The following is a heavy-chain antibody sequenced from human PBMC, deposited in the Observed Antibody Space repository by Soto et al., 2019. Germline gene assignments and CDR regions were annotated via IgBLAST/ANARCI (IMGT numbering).Heavy chain of an antibody. Sequence: EVQLAESGGGLVQPGGSLRLSCAASGFTFSSYSMNWVRQAPGKGLEWVSYISSSSRTLYYADSVKGRFIISRDNAKNSLYLQMNSLRDEDTAVYYCARARGYGYGDFDYWGQGTLVTVSS. CDR2: ISSSSRTL. V-gene: IGHV3-48*02. J-gene: IGHJ4*02. CDR1: GFTFSSYS. CDR3: ARARGYGYGDFDY. D-gene: IGHD5-18*01.